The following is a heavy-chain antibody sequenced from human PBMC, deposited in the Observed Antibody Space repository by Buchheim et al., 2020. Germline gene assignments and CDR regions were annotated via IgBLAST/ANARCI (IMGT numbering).Heavy chain of an antibody. CDR2: ISYDGSNK. J-gene: IGHJ6*02. D-gene: IGHD3-3*01. CDR1: GFTFSSYG. Sequence: QVQLVESGGGVVQPGRSLRLSCAASGFTFSSYGMHWVRQAPGKGLEWVAVISYDGSNKYYADSVKGRFTISRDNSKKTLYLQMNSLRAEDTAVYYCAKDFGVVIIRGGMDVWGQGTT. V-gene: IGHV3-30*18. CDR3: AKDFGVVIIRGGMDV.